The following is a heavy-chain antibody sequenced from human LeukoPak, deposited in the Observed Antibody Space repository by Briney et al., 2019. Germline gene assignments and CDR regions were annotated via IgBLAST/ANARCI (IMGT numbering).Heavy chain of an antibody. CDR2: IYYSGST. V-gene: IGHV4-39*07. J-gene: IGHJ6*03. CDR1: GGSISSSSYY. Sequence: SETLSLTCTVSGGSISSSSYYWGWIRQPPGKELEWIGSIYYSGSTYYNPSLKSQVTISVDTSKNQFSLKLSSVTAADTAVYYCARGASGYDRYYYYYYMDVWGKGTTVTVSS. D-gene: IGHD5-12*01. CDR3: ARGASGYDRYYYYYYMDV.